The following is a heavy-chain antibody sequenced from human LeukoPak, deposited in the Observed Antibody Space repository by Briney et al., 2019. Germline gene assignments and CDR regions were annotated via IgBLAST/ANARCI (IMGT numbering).Heavy chain of an antibody. Sequence: SETLSLTCAVYGGSFSGYYWSWIRQPPGKGLEWIGEINHSGSTNYNPSLKSRVTISVDTSKNQFSLKLNSVTAADTAVYYCAKSNGYGLVDIWGQGTMVTVSS. V-gene: IGHV4-34*01. D-gene: IGHD3-10*01. J-gene: IGHJ3*02. CDR1: GGSFSGYY. CDR3: AKSNGYGLVDI. CDR2: INHSGST.